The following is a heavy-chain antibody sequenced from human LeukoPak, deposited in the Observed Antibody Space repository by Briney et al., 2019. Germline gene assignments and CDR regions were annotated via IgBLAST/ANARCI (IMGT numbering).Heavy chain of an antibody. Sequence: SETLSLTCTVSGGSISSYYWCWIRQPAGKGLEWIGRIYTSGSTNYNPSLKSRVTMSVDTSKNQFSLKLSSVTAADTAVYYCARDPNYGDYLNWFDPWGQGTLVTVSS. D-gene: IGHD4-17*01. CDR3: ARDPNYGDYLNWFDP. V-gene: IGHV4-4*07. J-gene: IGHJ5*02. CDR1: GGSISSYY. CDR2: IYTSGST.